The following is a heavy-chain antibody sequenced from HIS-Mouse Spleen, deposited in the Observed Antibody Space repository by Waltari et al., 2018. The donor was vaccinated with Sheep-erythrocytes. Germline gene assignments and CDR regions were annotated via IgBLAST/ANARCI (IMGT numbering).Heavy chain of an antibody. Sequence: QVQLQESGPGLVKPSQTLSLTCTVSGGSISSGGYERSGIRQHPGKGLEWIGYLYYSGSTYYNPSLKSRVTISVVTSKNQFSLKLSSVTAADTAVYYCARDRLGIFGYWGQGTLVTVSS. CDR1: GGSISSGGYE. CDR3: ARDRLGIFGY. D-gene: IGHD7-27*01. J-gene: IGHJ4*02. CDR2: LYYSGST. V-gene: IGHV4-31*03.